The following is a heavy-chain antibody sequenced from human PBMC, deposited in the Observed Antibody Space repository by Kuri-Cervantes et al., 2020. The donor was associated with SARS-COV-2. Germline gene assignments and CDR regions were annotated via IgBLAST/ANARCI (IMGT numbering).Heavy chain of an antibody. D-gene: IGHD2-8*01. J-gene: IGHJ6*02. V-gene: IGHV1-69*13. CDR1: GGTFSSYA. CDR3: ARDKSCTNGVCPYYYGMDV. CDR2: IIPIFGTA. Sequence: SVKVSCKASGGTFSSYAISWVRQAPGQGLEWMGRIIPIFGTANYAQKFQGRVTITADESTSTAYMELSSLRSDDTAVYYCARDKSCTNGVCPYYYGMDVWGQGTTVTVSS.